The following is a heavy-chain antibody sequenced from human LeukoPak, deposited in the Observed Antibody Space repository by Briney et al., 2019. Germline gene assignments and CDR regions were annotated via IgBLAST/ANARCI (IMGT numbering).Heavy chain of an antibody. D-gene: IGHD3-22*01. J-gene: IGHJ3*02. V-gene: IGHV4-61*01. CDR2: IYYSGST. CDR1: GGSISSSSYY. Sequence: SETLSLTCTVSGGSISSSSYYWSWIRQPPGKGLEWIGYIYYSGSTNYNPSLKSRVTISVDTSKNQFSLKLSSVTAADTAVYYCARDGPAYYDSSGYYWAGSHDAFDIWGQGTMVTVSS. CDR3: ARDGPAYYDSSGYYWAGSHDAFDI.